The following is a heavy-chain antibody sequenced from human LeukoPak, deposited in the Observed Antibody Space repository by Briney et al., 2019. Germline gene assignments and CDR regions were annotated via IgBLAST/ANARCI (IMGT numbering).Heavy chain of an antibody. Sequence: SETLSLTCTVSGGSVSSGSYYGSWIRQPPGKGLEWIGYIYYSGSTDYNPSLKSRVTISVDTSKNQFSLKLSSVTAADTAVYYCARETYYDILTGYYNVGNWFDPWGQGTLVTVSS. CDR1: GGSVSSGSYY. D-gene: IGHD3-9*01. CDR2: IYYSGST. V-gene: IGHV4-61*01. CDR3: ARETYYDILTGYYNVGNWFDP. J-gene: IGHJ5*02.